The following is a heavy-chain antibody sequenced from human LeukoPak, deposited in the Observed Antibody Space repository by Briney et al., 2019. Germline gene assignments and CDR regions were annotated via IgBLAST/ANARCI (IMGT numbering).Heavy chain of an antibody. CDR1: GFTFSDYY. V-gene: IGHV3-11*01. CDR3: AKDIVAAGLFFDY. D-gene: IGHD6-13*01. J-gene: IGHJ4*02. CDR2: FSSSGSTI. Sequence: PGGSLRLSCAASGFTFSDYYMGWIRQAPGKGLEWVSYFSSSGSTIYYADSVKGRFTISRDNAKNSLYLQMNSLRAEDTAVYYCAKDIVAAGLFFDYWGQGTLVTVSS.